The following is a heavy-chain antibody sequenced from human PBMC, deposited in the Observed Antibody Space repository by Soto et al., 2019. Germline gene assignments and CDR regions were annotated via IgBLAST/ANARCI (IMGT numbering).Heavy chain of an antibody. CDR2: IYDSGST. Sequence: SETLSLTCTVSGGSISGYYWSWIRQPPGKGLEWIGYIYDSGSTNYNPSLKSRVTISVDTSKNQFSLKLSSVTAADTAVYYCAGYYDSSGSYYFDYWGQGTLVTVSS. V-gene: IGHV4-59*01. CDR3: AGYYDSSGSYYFDY. D-gene: IGHD3-22*01. J-gene: IGHJ4*02. CDR1: GGSISGYY.